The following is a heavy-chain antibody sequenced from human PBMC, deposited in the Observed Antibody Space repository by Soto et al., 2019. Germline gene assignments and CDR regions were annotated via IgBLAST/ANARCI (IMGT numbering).Heavy chain of an antibody. CDR1: GGSISSSNW. V-gene: IGHV4-4*02. CDR3: ARDREYYYDSTGLPSLDGMDV. CDR2: IYHSGST. D-gene: IGHD3-22*01. Sequence: QVQLQESGPGLVKPSGTLSLTCAVSGGSISSSNWWSWVRQPPGKGLEWIGEIYHSGSTNYTPSLKSRVTISVDKSKNQFSLKLSSVTAADTAVYYCARDREYYYDSTGLPSLDGMDVWGQGTTVTVSS. J-gene: IGHJ6*02.